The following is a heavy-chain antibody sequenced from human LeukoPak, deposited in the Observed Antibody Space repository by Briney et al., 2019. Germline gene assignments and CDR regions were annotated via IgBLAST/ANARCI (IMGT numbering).Heavy chain of an antibody. CDR2: ISWNSGSI. V-gene: IGHV3-9*03. CDR3: VKGLGVTQES. D-gene: IGHD3-16*01. J-gene: IGHJ4*02. CDR1: GFIFDDYA. Sequence: GGSLRLSCAASGFIFDDYAMHWVRQVPGKGLEWVSGISWNSGSIGYADSVKGRFTISRDNAKNSLYLQMNSLRAEDMALYYCVKGLGVTQESWGRGTLVTVSS.